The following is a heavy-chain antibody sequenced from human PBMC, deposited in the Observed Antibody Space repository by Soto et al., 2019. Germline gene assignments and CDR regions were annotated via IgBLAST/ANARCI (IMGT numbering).Heavy chain of an antibody. J-gene: IGHJ4*02. CDR3: AKDWVPPSYSGTDY. V-gene: IGHV3-23*01. CDR1: GFTFSSYA. CDR2: ISGSGGST. D-gene: IGHD1-26*01. Sequence: GGSLRLSCAASGFTFSSYAMSWVRQAPGKGLEWVSAISGSGGSTYYADSVKGRFTISRDNSKNTLYLQMNSLRAEDTAVYYCAKDWVPPSYSGTDYWGQGTLVTVSS.